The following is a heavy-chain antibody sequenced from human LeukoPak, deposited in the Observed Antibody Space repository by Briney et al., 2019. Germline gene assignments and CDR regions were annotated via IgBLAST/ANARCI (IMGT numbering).Heavy chain of an antibody. CDR2: IYSGGTT. D-gene: IGHD4-17*01. Sequence: GGSLRLSCAVSGFTVSGNYMSWVRQAPGKGLEWVSLIYSGGTTYYADSVKGRFTISRDNSKNTLYLQMNSLRAEDTAVYYCARDKDGDHLDYWGQGTLVTVSS. J-gene: IGHJ4*02. CDR1: GFTVSGNY. CDR3: ARDKDGDHLDY. V-gene: IGHV3-53*01.